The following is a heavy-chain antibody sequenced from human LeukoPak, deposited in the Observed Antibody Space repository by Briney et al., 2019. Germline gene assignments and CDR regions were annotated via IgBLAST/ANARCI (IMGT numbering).Heavy chain of an antibody. CDR2: IYYSGST. Sequence: SETLSLTCTVSGGSISSYYWSWLRQPPGKGLEWIGYIYYSGSTNYNTSLTSRVNISVDPSKNQFSLKLSSVTAADTAVYYCAREALYYDFWSGSAYYMDVWGKGTTVTVSS. J-gene: IGHJ6*03. CDR3: AREALYYDFWSGSAYYMDV. V-gene: IGHV4-59*01. CDR1: GGSISSYY. D-gene: IGHD3-3*01.